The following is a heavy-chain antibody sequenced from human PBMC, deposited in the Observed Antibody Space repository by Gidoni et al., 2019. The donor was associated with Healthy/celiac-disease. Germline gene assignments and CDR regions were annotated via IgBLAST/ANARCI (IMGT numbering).Heavy chain of an antibody. Sequence: QLQLQESGPGMVKPSETLSLTCTVSGGSISSSSYYWGWIRQPPGKGLEWIGSIYYSGSTYYNPSLKRRVTISVDTSKNQFSLKLSSVTAADTAVYYCASTEFHYWYFDLWGRGTLVTVSS. CDR1: GGSISSSSYY. CDR2: IYYSGST. CDR3: ASTEFHYWYFDL. D-gene: IGHD3-10*01. V-gene: IGHV4-39*01. J-gene: IGHJ2*01.